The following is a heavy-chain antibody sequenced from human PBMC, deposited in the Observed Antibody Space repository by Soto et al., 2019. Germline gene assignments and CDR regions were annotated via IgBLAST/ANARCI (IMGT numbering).Heavy chain of an antibody. Sequence: GSGPTLVNPTETLTLTCTVSGFSLSNARLGVSWIRQPPGKALEWLGHIFPDDEKSYSTSLKSRLTISKDTSKSQVVLTMTNMDPVDTATYYCARPMVEQQLVGAFDIWGQGTMVTVSS. CDR1: GFSLSNARLG. CDR3: ARPMVEQQLVGAFDI. D-gene: IGHD6-13*01. CDR2: IFPDDEK. V-gene: IGHV2-26*01. J-gene: IGHJ3*02.